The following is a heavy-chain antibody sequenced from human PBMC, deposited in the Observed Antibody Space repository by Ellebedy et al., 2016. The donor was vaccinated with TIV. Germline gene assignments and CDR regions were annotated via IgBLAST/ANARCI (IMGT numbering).Heavy chain of an antibody. V-gene: IGHV4-59*01. CDR2: VYYSGST. D-gene: IGHD4-11*01. Sequence: SETLSLXCSVSGGTMYNFHWNWLRQSPGKGLEWIGHVYYSGSTNYNPTLKSRVTILVDRSKNQFSLRLTSVTAADMAEYYCARVNTVTTNISPASWYMDVWGKGTTVTASS. J-gene: IGHJ6*03. CDR3: ARVNTVTTNISPASWYMDV. CDR1: GGTMYNFH.